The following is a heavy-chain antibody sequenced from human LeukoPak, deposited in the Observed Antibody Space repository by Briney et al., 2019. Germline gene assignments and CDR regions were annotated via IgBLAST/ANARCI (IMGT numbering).Heavy chain of an antibody. CDR1: GLTLTPYD. D-gene: IGHD6-19*01. Sequence: PGGSLRLSCAASGLTLTPYDMHWVRRATGKGLEWVSGIRASGDTYYPGSVQGPFTISRENAKNSLYLKMNSLRAGDTAVYYCVRATSGFDLWGRGTLVTVSS. J-gene: IGHJ2*01. CDR3: VRATSGFDL. CDR2: IRASGDT. V-gene: IGHV3-13*04.